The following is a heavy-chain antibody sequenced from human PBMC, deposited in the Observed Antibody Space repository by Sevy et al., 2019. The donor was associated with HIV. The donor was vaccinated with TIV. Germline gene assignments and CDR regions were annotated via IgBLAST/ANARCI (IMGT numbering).Heavy chain of an antibody. D-gene: IGHD4-4*01. J-gene: IGHJ4*02. V-gene: IGHV5-51*01. CDR3: ARHVDMTTLIGGLYYFDS. Sequence: GESLKISCKASGYNFTTYWIGWARQMPGKGLEWVGMIYPRDSDTKYSPSFQGQVTISADTSINTAYLQWSSLKASDTAMYFCARHVDMTTLIGGLYYFDSWGQGTLVTVSS. CDR1: GYNFTTYW. CDR2: IYPRDSDT.